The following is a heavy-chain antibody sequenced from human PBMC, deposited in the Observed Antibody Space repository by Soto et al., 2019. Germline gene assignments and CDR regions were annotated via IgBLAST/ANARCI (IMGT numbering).Heavy chain of an antibody. CDR1: GFTFSSYG. CDR2: IWYDGSNK. D-gene: IGHD5-18*01. Sequence: GGSLRLSCAASGFTFSSYGMHWVRQAPGKGLEWVAVIWYDGSNKYYADSVKGRFTISRDNSKNTLYLQMNSLRAEDTAVYYCARNLGYSYGPTLDYWGQGTLVTV. CDR3: ARNLGYSYGPTLDY. J-gene: IGHJ4*02. V-gene: IGHV3-33*01.